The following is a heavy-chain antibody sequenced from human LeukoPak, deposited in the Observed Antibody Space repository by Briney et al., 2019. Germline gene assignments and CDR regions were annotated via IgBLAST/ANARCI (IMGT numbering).Heavy chain of an antibody. CDR3: ARGLYGSGSYYRYFYYYMDV. Sequence: PSETLSLTCTVSGGSISSGSYYWSWLRQPAGTGLEWIGRIYTSGSTNYNPSLKSRVTISVDTSKNQFSLKLSSVTAADTAVYYCARGLYGSGSYYRYFYYYMDVWGKGTTVTISS. D-gene: IGHD3-10*01. J-gene: IGHJ6*03. V-gene: IGHV4-61*02. CDR1: GGSISSGSYY. CDR2: IYTSGST.